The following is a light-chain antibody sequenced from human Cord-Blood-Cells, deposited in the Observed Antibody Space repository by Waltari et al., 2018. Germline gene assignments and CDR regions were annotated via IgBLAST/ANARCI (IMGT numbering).Light chain of an antibody. CDR1: QGISSA. V-gene: IGKV1-13*02. CDR2: DAS. J-gene: IGKJ5*01. Sequence: AIQLTQSPSSLSASVGDRVTITCRASQGISSALAWYQQKPGKAPKLLIYDASSLESGVPTRFSGSGSGTDFTLTISSLQPEDFATYFCQQFNSYPITFGQGTRLEIK. CDR3: QQFNSYPIT.